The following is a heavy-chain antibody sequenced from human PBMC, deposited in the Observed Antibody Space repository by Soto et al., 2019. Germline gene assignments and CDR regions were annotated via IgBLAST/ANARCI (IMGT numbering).Heavy chain of an antibody. V-gene: IGHV5-10-1*01. CDR2: IEPPDSDM. CDR1: GYSFTSSW. CDR3: ARHADNSSGWYRYYYGMDV. Sequence: PGESLKISCNGSGYSFTSSWISSVRQMPGKGLGWLGRIEPPDSDMNYSPSIQGHVTISAEKSISTAYLQWSSLKALDTAMYYCARHADNSSGWYRYYYGMDVWGQGTTVTVSS. J-gene: IGHJ6*02. D-gene: IGHD6-19*01.